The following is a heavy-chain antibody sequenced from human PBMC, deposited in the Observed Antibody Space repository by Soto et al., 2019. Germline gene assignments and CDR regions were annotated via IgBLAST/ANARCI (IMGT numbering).Heavy chain of an antibody. CDR3: ARADYYGSGSYSQNWFDP. CDR2: INPNSGGT. J-gene: IGHJ5*02. V-gene: IGHV1-2*04. Sequence: GASVKVSCKASGYTFTGYYMHWVRQAPGQGLEWMGWINPNSGGTNYAQKFQGWVTMTRDTSIGTAYMELSRLRSDDTAVYYCARADYYGSGSYSQNWFDPWGQGTLVTVSS. D-gene: IGHD3-10*01. CDR1: GYTFTGYY.